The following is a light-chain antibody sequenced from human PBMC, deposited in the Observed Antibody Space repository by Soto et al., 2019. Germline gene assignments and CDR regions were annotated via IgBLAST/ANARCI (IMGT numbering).Light chain of an antibody. CDR1: QIVNRN. CDR3: QQRNIWPPVT. J-gene: IGKJ5*01. Sequence: EIVLTQSPSTLSVSPGERATLSCRASQIVNRNLAWYQQEPGQAPRLLIYDASTRATDIPARFSGGGSGTEFTLTISSLEPEDSAVYYCQQRNIWPPVTFGQGTRLEI. V-gene: IGKV3-15*01. CDR2: DAS.